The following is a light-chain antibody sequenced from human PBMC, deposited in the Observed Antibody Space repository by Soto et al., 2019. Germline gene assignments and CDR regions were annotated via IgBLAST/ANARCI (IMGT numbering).Light chain of an antibody. V-gene: IGKV1-39*01. Sequence: DIQMTQSPSSLSASVGDRVTITCRASQSISSYLNWYQQKLGKAPKLLIYAASSLQSGVPSRFSGSGSGTDFTLTISSLQPEDFATYYCQQSYNTPFTFGPGTKVDIK. CDR1: QSISSY. J-gene: IGKJ3*01. CDR2: AAS. CDR3: QQSYNTPFT.